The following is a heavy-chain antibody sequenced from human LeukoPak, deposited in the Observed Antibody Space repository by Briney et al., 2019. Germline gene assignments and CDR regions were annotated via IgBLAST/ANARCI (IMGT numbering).Heavy chain of an antibody. CDR1: GDSISSGDYY. CDR3: ARDSGWGSNAFDI. CDR2: ISSSGST. V-gene: IGHV4-61*02. D-gene: IGHD6-19*01. Sequence: SETLSLTCTVSGDSISSGDYYWSWIRQPAGKGLEWIGRISSSGSTNYNPSLKSRVTISVDKSKNQFSLKLSSVTAADTAVYYCARDSGWGSNAFDIWGQGTMVTVSS. J-gene: IGHJ3*02.